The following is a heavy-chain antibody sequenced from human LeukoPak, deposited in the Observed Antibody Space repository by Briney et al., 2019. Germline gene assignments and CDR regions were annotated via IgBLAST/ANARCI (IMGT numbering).Heavy chain of an antibody. D-gene: IGHD3-22*01. J-gene: IGHJ2*01. Sequence: PSETLSVTCTVSGGSIFSYYWNWIRQPPRKGLNWLGYIYSNGITNYSPSLRSRGTNSIATSKNQISLRLTSVTAADTAKYYCPRRAYYDSSGYHPTSGYFDLWGRGTLVTV. V-gene: IGHV4-4*08. CDR1: GGSIFSYY. CDR2: IYSNGIT. CDR3: PRRAYYDSSGYHPTSGYFDL.